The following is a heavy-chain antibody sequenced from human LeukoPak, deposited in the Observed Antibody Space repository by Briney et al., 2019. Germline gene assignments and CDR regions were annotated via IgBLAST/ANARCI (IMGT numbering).Heavy chain of an antibody. D-gene: IGHD5-12*01. CDR2: IYTSGST. CDR1: GGSFSGYY. Sequence: SETLSLTCAVYGGSFSGYYWSWIRQPPGKGLEWIGRIYTSGSTNYNPSLKSRVTMSVDTSKNQFSLKLSSVTAADTAVYYCARGHLYGGYENWGQGTLVTVSS. V-gene: IGHV4-59*10. J-gene: IGHJ4*02. CDR3: ARGHLYGGYEN.